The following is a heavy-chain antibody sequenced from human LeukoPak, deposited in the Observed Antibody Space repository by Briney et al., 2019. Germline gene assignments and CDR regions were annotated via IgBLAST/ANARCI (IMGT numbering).Heavy chain of an antibody. V-gene: IGHV3-30-3*01. Sequence: TGGSLRLSCAASGFTFSSYPMHWVRQAPGKGLEWVAVISYDGSNKYYANSVKGRFTVSRDNSKNTLYLQMNSLRTEDTAVYYCTRAAQLWLVGDFWGQGTLVTVSS. CDR3: TRAAQLWLVGDF. CDR1: GFTFSSYP. J-gene: IGHJ4*02. D-gene: IGHD5-18*01. CDR2: ISYDGSNK.